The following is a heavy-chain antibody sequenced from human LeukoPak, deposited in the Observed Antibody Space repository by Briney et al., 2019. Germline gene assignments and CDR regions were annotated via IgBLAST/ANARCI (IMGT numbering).Heavy chain of an antibody. CDR2: VSGNGVTT. CDR3: AKVSGDGTDN. CDR1: GFTFSSYA. J-gene: IGHJ4*02. D-gene: IGHD3-10*01. V-gene: IGHV3-23*01. Sequence: GGSLRLSCAASGFTFSSYAMNWVRQAPGKGLEWVSFVSGNGVTTNYADSVKGRFTTSRDNSENTLYLQMNSLRAEDTAVYHCAKVSGDGTDNWGQGTLVTVSS.